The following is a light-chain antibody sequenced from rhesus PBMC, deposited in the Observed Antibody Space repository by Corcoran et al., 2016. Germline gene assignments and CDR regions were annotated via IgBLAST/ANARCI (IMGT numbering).Light chain of an antibody. J-gene: IGKJ4*01. V-gene: IGKV1-74*01. CDR2: AAS. CDR1: ENVNNY. Sequence: DIQMTQSPSSLSASVGDRVTITCRASENVNNYLHWYQQKPGKAPKLLIYAASTLQSGVPSKFSGNGSGTDYTFTISSLQPEDVATYYCQHSYGTPLTFGGGTKVEIK. CDR3: QHSYGTPLT.